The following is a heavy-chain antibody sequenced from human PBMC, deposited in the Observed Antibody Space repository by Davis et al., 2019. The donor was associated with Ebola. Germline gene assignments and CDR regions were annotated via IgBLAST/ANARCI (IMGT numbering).Heavy chain of an antibody. CDR2: INHSGST. CDR3: ARGQIVLVVYAKASGTRWFDP. J-gene: IGHJ5*02. V-gene: IGHV4-34*01. Sequence: SGTLSLTCAVYGGSFSGYYWSWIRQPPGKGLEWIGEINHSGSTNYNPSLKSRVTISVDTSKNQFSLKLSSVTAADTAVYYCARGQIVLVVYAKASGTRWFDPWGQGTLVTVSS. D-gene: IGHD2-8*02. CDR1: GGSFSGYY.